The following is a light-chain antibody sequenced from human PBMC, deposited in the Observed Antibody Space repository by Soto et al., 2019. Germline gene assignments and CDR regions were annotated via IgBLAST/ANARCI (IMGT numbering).Light chain of an antibody. CDR1: QCVSMY. J-gene: IGKJ1*01. Sequence: IVLRHSGVALSLSPWERATLSWRASQCVSMYLAWYQQKPGKAPRLLIHDASKVDPGIPSRFSGSGSGTDFALTISSLQPEDFAVYYCQQYNNWPRTFGQGTKVDIK. V-gene: IGKV3-11*01. CDR2: DAS. CDR3: QQYNNWPRT.